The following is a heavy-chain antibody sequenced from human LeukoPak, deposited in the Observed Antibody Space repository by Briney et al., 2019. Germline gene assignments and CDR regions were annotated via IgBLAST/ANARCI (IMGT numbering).Heavy chain of an antibody. CDR3: ASIGPTYYDFWSGYYTPVYYYYMDV. V-gene: IGHV4-59*08. CDR1: GGSISSYY. CDR2: IYYSGST. D-gene: IGHD3-3*01. Sequence: SETLSLTCTVSGGSISSYYWSWIRQPPGKGLEWIGYIYYSGSTNYSPSLKSRVTISVDTSKNQFSLKLSSVTAADTAVYYCASIGPTYYDFWSGYYTPVYYYYMDVWGKGTTVTVSS. J-gene: IGHJ6*03.